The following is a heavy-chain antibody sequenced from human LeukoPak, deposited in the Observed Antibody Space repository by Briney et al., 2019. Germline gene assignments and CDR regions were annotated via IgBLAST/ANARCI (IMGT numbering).Heavy chain of an antibody. Sequence: GGSLRLSCAASGFTFSSYSMNWVRQAPGKGLEWVSSISSGTAIIYYADSVKGRFTISRDNAKNSLYLQMNSLRAEDTAVYYCARIAGYYYYMDVWGKGTTVTVSS. J-gene: IGHJ6*03. CDR2: ISSGTAII. CDR3: ARIAGYYYYMDV. V-gene: IGHV3-21*01. CDR1: GFTFSSYS. D-gene: IGHD6-13*01.